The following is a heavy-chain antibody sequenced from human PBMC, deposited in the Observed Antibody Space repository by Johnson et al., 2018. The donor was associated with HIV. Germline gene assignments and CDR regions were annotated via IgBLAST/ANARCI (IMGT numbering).Heavy chain of an antibody. Sequence: QVQLVESGGGLVQPGGSLRLSCVGSGFIFSDYSMHWVRQAPGKGLEYVSLIGSSGGGTFYADSVKGRFIISRDNSKNTLSLQMNSLRPEVTAMNYCARTRRRVGAKPWGAFDIWGQGTAVTVSS. CDR1: GFIFSDYS. CDR2: IGSSGGGT. CDR3: ARTRRRVGAKPWGAFDI. D-gene: IGHD1-26*01. J-gene: IGHJ3*02. V-gene: IGHV3-64*04.